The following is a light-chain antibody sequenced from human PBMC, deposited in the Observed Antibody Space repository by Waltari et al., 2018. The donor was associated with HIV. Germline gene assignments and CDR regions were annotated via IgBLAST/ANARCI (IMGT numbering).Light chain of an antibody. V-gene: IGLV2-8*01. CDR3: KSYMGSLRWV. J-gene: IGLJ3*02. CDR2: DVS. Sequence: QSALTQPPSASGSPGQSVTISCTGTSSDVGGYTYVSWYQQHPGRAPKLMILDVSKQPSGVPDRFSGSKSGNAASLTISALQPEDEADYYCKSYMGSLRWVFGGGTKLTVL. CDR1: SSDVGGYTY.